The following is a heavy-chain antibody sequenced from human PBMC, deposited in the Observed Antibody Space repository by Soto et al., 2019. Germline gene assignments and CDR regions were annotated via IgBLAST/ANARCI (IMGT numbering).Heavy chain of an antibody. D-gene: IGHD1-26*01. Sequence: QLQLQESGPGLVKPSETLSLTCTVSGGSISSSSYYWGWIRQPPGKGLEWIGSIYYSGSTYYNPSLKSRVTISVDTSKNQFSLKLSSVTAADTAVYYCVRRLWEGQYTFDYWGQGTLVTVSS. CDR2: IYYSGST. CDR3: VRRLWEGQYTFDY. V-gene: IGHV4-39*01. J-gene: IGHJ4*02. CDR1: GGSISSSSYY.